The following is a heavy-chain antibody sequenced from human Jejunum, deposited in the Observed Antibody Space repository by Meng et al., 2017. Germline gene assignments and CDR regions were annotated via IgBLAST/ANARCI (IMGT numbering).Heavy chain of an antibody. V-gene: IGHV3-66*02. Sequence: GESLKISCAASGFTVSSTFMSWVRQAPGKGLEWVSKMNSDGNMNYGDSVKGRFTISRDNSKNTMYLQMSSLRAEDTAVYYCAGDRFDYWGQGTLVTVSS. CDR1: GFTVSSTF. CDR2: MNSDGNM. CDR3: AGDRFDY. J-gene: IGHJ4*02.